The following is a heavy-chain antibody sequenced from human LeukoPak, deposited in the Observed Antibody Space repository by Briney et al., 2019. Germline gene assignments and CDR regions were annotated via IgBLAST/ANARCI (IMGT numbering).Heavy chain of an antibody. V-gene: IGHV1-69*13. CDR3: ARGGGSRSHGGGDY. J-gene: IGHJ4*02. D-gene: IGHD3-10*01. CDR2: IIPIFGTA. CDR1: GGTFSSYA. Sequence: GASVKVSCEASGGTFSSYAISWVRQAPGQGLEWMGGIIPIFGTANYAQKFQGRVTITADESTSTAYMELSSLRSEDTAVYYCARGGGSRSHGGGDYWGQGTLVTVSS.